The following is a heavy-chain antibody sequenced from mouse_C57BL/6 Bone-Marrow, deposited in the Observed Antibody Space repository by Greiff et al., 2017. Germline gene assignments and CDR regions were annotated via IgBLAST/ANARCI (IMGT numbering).Heavy chain of an antibody. J-gene: IGHJ4*01. Sequence: VQLQQPGAELVKPGASVKVSCKASGYTFTSYWMHWVKQRPGQGLEWIGRIHPSDSDTNYNQKFKGKATLTVDKSSSTAYMQLSSLTSEDSAVYDCEIGPVVALAMDYWGQGTSVTVSS. V-gene: IGHV1-74*01. CDR1: GYTFTSYW. CDR3: EIGPVVALAMDY. D-gene: IGHD1-1*01. CDR2: IHPSDSDT.